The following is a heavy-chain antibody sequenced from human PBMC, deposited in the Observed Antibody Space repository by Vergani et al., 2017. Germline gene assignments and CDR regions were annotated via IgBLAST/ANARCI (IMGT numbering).Heavy chain of an antibody. D-gene: IGHD3-16*01. Sequence: QVQLVESGGGVVQRGGSLRLSCSTSGFTLSNYDMQWIRQGPGKGLELVAFIQFDGSNQYYADSVKGRFTLSRDFNKNTLYLQRNSLRTDDTATYYCAKHFRGWGIDYWGQGTKVIVSS. CDR3: AKHFRGWGIDY. J-gene: IGHJ4*02. CDR1: GFTLSNYD. V-gene: IGHV3-30*02. CDR2: IQFDGSNQ.